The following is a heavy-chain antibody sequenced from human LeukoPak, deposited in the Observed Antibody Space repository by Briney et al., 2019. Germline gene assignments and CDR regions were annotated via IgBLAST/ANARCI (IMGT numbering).Heavy chain of an antibody. CDR3: ARSHYDFWSGFDVPYY. CDR1: GFTFSSYW. J-gene: IGHJ4*02. CDR2: IKQDGSEK. Sequence: GGSLRLSCAASGFTFSSYWMSWVRQAPGKGLGWVANIKQDGSEKYYVDSVKGRFTISRDNAKNSLYLQMNSLRAEDTAVYYCARSHYDFWSGFDVPYYWGQGTLVTVSS. D-gene: IGHD3-3*01. V-gene: IGHV3-7*01.